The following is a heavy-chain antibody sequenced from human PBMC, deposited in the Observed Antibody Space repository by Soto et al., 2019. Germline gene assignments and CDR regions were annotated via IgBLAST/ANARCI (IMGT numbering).Heavy chain of an antibody. D-gene: IGHD2-8*01. CDR2: FDPEDGET. Sequence: GASVKVSCKVSGYTLTELSMHWVRQAPGKGREWMGGFDPEDGETIYAQKFQGRVTMTEDTSTDTAYMELSSLRSEDTAVYYCATGNGNYYYYGMDVWGQGTTVTVSS. CDR3: ATGNGNYYYYGMDV. CDR1: GYTLTELS. V-gene: IGHV1-24*01. J-gene: IGHJ6*02.